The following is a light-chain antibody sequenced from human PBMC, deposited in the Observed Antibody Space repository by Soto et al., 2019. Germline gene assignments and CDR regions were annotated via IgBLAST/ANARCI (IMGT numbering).Light chain of an antibody. V-gene: IGLV1-47*01. Sequence: QSVLTQPPSASGTPGQRVTISCSGSRSNIGSKYVYWYQQLPGTAPKLLIYRNNQRPSGVPDRFSGSKSGTSASLAIRGLRSEDEADYHCAAWDDSLSGPVFGGGTQLTVL. CDR1: RSNIGSKY. J-gene: IGLJ3*02. CDR2: RNN. CDR3: AAWDDSLSGPV.